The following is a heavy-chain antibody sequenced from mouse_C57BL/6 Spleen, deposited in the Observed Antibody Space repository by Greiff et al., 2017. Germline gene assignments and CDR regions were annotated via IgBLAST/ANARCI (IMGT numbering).Heavy chain of an antibody. CDR3: ARRSCSYWYCDV. CDR1: GYTFTSYW. J-gene: IGHJ1*03. CDR2: IDPSDSYT. V-gene: IGHV1-59*01. Sequence: QVQLQQPGAELVRPGTSVKLSCKASGYTFTSYWMHWVKQRPGQGLEWIGVIDPSDSYTNSTPKFKGKATLPVDTSSSTAYMQLSSLTSEDSAVYYCARRSCSYWYCDVWGTGTTVTVSS.